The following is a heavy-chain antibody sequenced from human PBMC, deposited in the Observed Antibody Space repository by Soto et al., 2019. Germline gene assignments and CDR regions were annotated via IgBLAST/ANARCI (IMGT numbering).Heavy chain of an antibody. CDR1: GGSMSSYY. D-gene: IGHD2-2*01. J-gene: IGHJ5*02. CDR2: IYYSGST. CDR3: ASWGVYCTSTSCFERWFDP. V-gene: IGHV4-59*08. Sequence: QVQLQESGPGLVKPSETLSLTCTAPGGSMSSYYWSWIRQPPGKGLEWIGYIYYSGSTNYNPSLKRRVTLSVDTSKKPFSLKLSSVTAADTAVYYCASWGVYCTSTSCFERWFDPWGQGILVTVSS.